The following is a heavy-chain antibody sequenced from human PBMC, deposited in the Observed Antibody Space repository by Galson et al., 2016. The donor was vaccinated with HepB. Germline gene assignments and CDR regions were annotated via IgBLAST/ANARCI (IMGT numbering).Heavy chain of an antibody. D-gene: IGHD3-10*01. Sequence: SETLSLTCAVSAGSINSYYWSWIRQPQGKGLEWIGYAYYSGNTNYNPSLKSRVTISVDTSKNQFSRKLTSVTAADTAVYSCASYSYYGSGTYYKVWLDPWGQGTLVTVSS. CDR1: AGSINSYY. J-gene: IGHJ5*02. CDR2: AYYSGNT. CDR3: ASYSYYGSGTYYKVWLDP. V-gene: IGHV4-59*08.